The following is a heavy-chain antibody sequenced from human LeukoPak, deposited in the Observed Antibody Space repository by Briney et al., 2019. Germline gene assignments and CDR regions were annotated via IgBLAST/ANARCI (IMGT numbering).Heavy chain of an antibody. CDR3: AKGGWELLIGEAFDI. CDR2: VNPNSGNT. V-gene: IGHV1-8*01. D-gene: IGHD1-26*01. Sequence: ASVKVSCKASGYTFTSYDINWVRQATGQGLEWMGWVNPNSGNTGYAQKFQGRVTMTRNTSISTAYMKLSSLRSEDTAVYYCAKGGWELLIGEAFDIWGQGTMVTVSS. CDR1: GYTFTSYD. J-gene: IGHJ3*02.